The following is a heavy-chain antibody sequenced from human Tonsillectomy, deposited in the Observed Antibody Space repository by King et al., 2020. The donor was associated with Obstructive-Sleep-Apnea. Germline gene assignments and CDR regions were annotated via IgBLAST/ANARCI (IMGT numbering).Heavy chain of an antibody. V-gene: IGHV3-49*03. CDR3: TRPWGWLVPPVVDYYYGVDV. CDR1: GFTFGDYA. D-gene: IGHD6-19*01. Sequence: DVQLVESGGGLVQPGRSLRLSCTASGFTFGDYAMSWFRQAPGKGLEWVGFIRSKAYGGTPEYAASVTGRFTISRDDSKSIAYLQMNSLKTEDTAVYYCTRPWGWLVPPVVDYYYGVDVWGQGTTVTVSS. J-gene: IGHJ6*02. CDR2: IRSKAYGGTP.